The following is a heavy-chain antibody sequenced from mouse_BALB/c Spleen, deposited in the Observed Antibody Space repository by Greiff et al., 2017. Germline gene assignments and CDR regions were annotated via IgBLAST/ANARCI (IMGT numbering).Heavy chain of an antibody. CDR2: ISDGGSYT. V-gene: IGHV5-4*02. CDR3: ARDRGYRYGLDY. D-gene: IGHD2-14*01. Sequence: EVNLVESGGGLVKPGGSLKLSCAASGFTFSDYYMYWVRQTPEKRLEWVATISDGGSYTYYPDSVKGRFTISRDNAKNNLYLQMSSLKSEDTAMYYCARDRGYRYGLDYWGQGTTLTVSS. J-gene: IGHJ2*01. CDR1: GFTFSDYY.